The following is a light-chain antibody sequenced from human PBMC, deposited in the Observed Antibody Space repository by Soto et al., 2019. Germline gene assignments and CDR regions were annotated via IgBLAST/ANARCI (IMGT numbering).Light chain of an antibody. CDR2: SSS. Sequence: EIVMTQSPVTLSVSPGDRATISCRASQSVGSNLAWYQQKPGQAPRLLVYSSSTRATDVPARFTGSGSGTELSLTVSSLQSEDVAVYFCQHYTQWPRFTFGQGTRLEIK. CDR1: QSVGSN. J-gene: IGKJ2*01. CDR3: QHYTQWPRFT. V-gene: IGKV3-15*01.